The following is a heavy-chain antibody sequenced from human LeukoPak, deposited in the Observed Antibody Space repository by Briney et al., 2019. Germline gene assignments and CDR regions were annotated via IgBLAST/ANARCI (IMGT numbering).Heavy chain of an antibody. J-gene: IGHJ5*02. D-gene: IGHD3-9*01. CDR1: GDSISSSWYY. V-gene: IGHV4-39*01. Sequence: PSETLSLTCTVSGDSISSSWYYWGWIRQPPGKGLEWIGSIFYSGSSYYNPSLKSRVTISVDTSKNQFSLKLSSVTAADTAVYYCARQGHPRDFDWLLYPDPHLDAVGTWGQGTLVTVSS. CDR3: ARQGHPRDFDWLLYPDPHLDAVGT. CDR2: IFYSGSS.